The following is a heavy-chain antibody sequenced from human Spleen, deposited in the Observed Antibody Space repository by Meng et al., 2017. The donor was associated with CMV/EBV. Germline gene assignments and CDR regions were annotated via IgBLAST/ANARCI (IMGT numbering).Heavy chain of an antibody. CDR1: GDSVTAFY. CDR3: ARVREDCSSTSCPLYYYYGMNV. D-gene: IGHD2-2*01. Sequence: SETLSLTCTVSGDSVTAFYWSWIRQPPGKGLEWIGNIYYSGTTNYNPSLKSRVTISVDTSKNQFSLKLSSVTAADTAVYYCARVREDCSSTSCPLYYYYGMNVWGQGTTVTVSS. J-gene: IGHJ6*02. CDR2: IYYSGTT. V-gene: IGHV4-59*02.